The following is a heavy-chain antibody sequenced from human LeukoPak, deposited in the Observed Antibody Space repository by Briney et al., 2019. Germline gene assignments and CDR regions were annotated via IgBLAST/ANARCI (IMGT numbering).Heavy chain of an antibody. CDR2: IHPGDSDT. CDR1: GYTFTNYW. CDR3: ARGNHCGSTSCALDY. J-gene: IGHJ4*02. Sequence: GESLKISCQGSGYTFTNYWIGWVRQMPGKGLEWMGIIHPGDSDTRYNPSFQGQVTISADKSIATAYLQWSSLKASDTAMYYCARGNHCGSTSCALDYWGQGTLVTVSS. V-gene: IGHV5-51*01. D-gene: IGHD2-2*01.